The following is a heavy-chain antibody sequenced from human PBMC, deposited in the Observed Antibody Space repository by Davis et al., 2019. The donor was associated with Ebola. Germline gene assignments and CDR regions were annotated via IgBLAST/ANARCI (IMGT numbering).Heavy chain of an antibody. D-gene: IGHD6-19*01. CDR2: IWYDGSNK. J-gene: IGHJ4*02. CDR3: ARGPLRSSGTFDY. V-gene: IGHV3-33*01. CDR1: GFTFSSYG. Sequence: GESLKISCAASGFTFSSYGMHWVRQAPGKGLEWVAVIWYDGSNKYYADSVKGRFTISRDNSKNTLYLQMNSLRAEDTAVYYCARGPLRSSGTFDYWGQGTLVTVSS.